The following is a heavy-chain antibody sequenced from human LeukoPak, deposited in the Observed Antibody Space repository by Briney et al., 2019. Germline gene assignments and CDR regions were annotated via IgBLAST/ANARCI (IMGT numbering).Heavy chain of an antibody. Sequence: SVKVSCKASGGTFSSYAISWVRQAPGQGLEWMGGIIPIFGTANYAQKFQGRVTITTDESTSTAYMELSSLRSEDTAVYYCARGDITYYDFWSGYLGLWGQGTLVTVSS. CDR2: IIPIFGTA. J-gene: IGHJ4*02. CDR3: ARGDITYYDFWSGYLGL. D-gene: IGHD3-3*01. CDR1: GGTFSSYA. V-gene: IGHV1-69*05.